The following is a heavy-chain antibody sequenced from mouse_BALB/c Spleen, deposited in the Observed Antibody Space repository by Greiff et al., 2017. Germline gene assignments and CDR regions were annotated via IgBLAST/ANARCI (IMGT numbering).Heavy chain of an antibody. D-gene: IGHD2-4*01. J-gene: IGHJ3*01. CDR2: IYPSDSYT. V-gene: IGHV1-69*02. CDR3: TREDYDGAWFAY. Sequence: VQLQQPGAELVRPGASVKLSCKASGYTFTSYWINWVKQRPGQGLEWIGNIYPSDSYTNYNQKFKDKATLTVDKSSSTAYMQLSSPTSEDSAVYYCTREDYDGAWFAYWGQGTLVTVSA. CDR1: GYTFTSYW.